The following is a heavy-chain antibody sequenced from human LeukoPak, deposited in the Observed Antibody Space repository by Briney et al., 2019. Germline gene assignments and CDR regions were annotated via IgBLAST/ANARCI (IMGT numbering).Heavy chain of an antibody. CDR1: GFTFSSYA. V-gene: IGHV3-23*01. CDR2: ISGSGGST. CDR3: ARDLYSSSWYFVSPGGY. Sequence: GGSLRLSCAASGFTFSSYAMSWVRQAPGKGLEWVSAISGSGGSTYYADSVKGRFTISRDNAKNSLYLQMNSLRAEDTALYYCARDLYSSSWYFVSPGGYWGQGTLVTVSS. J-gene: IGHJ4*02. D-gene: IGHD6-13*01.